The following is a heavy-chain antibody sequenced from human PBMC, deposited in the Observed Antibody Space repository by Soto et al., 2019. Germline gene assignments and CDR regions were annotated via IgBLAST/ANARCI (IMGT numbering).Heavy chain of an antibody. CDR1: GYTFTGYD. CDR2: INPNSGGT. V-gene: IGHV1-2*04. CDR3: ARTHCSSVSCYVGSWDY. Sequence: QVQLVQSGAEVKKPGASVKVSCKASGYTFTGYDMHWVRQAPGQGLEWMGWINPNSGGTNYAQKFQGWGTMTRDTSISTAYMELSRLRPDDTAVYYCARTHCSSVSCYVGSWDYWGQGTLVTVSS. D-gene: IGHD2-2*01. J-gene: IGHJ4*02.